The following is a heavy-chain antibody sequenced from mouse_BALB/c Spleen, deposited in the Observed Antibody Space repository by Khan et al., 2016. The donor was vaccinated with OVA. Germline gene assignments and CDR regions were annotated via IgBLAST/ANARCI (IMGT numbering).Heavy chain of an antibody. CDR3: ARRNYFGYTFAY. J-gene: IGHJ3*01. Sequence: QVQLKQSGAELARPGASVKLSCKASGYTFTDYYINWVKQRTGQGLEWIGEISPGSGDTYYNEKFKGKATLTADKSSSTAYMQLSSLTSEASAVYFCARRNYFGYTFAYWGQATLVTVSA. D-gene: IGHD1-2*01. V-gene: IGHV1-77*01. CDR1: GYTFTDYY. CDR2: ISPGSGDT.